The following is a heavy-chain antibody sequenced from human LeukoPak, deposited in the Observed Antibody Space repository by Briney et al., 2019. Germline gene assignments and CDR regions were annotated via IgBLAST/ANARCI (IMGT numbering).Heavy chain of an antibody. J-gene: IGHJ5*02. CDR1: GGSISSYY. Sequence: SETLSLTCTVSGGSISSYYWSWIRQPPGKGLEWIGYIYYSGSTNYNPSLKSRVTISVDTSKNQFSLKLSSVTAADTAVYYCARAPSTVYGGIDNWFDPWGQGTLVTVSS. CDR3: ARAPSTVYGGIDNWFDP. V-gene: IGHV4-59*01. D-gene: IGHD4-23*01. CDR2: IYYSGST.